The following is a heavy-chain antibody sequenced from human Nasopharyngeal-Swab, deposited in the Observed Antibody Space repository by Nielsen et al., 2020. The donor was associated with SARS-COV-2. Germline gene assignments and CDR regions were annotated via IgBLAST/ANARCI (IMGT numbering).Heavy chain of an antibody. J-gene: IGHJ6*02. CDR3: ARDRRQWLVRGYYYYGMDV. CDR1: GYTFISYG. V-gene: IGHV1-18*01. Sequence: ASVKVSCKASGYTFISYGISWVRQAPGQGLEWMGWISAYNGNTNYAQKLQGRVTMTTDTSTSTAYMELRSLRSDDTAVYYCARDRRQWLVRGYYYYGMDVWGQGTTVTVSS. CDR2: ISAYNGNT. D-gene: IGHD6-19*01.